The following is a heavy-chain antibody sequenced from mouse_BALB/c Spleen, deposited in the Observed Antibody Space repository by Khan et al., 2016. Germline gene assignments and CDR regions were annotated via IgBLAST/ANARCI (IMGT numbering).Heavy chain of an antibody. D-gene: IGHD2-3*01. CDR2: ITSDGSAI. CDR1: GFTFSGFW. J-gene: IGHJ1*01. V-gene: IGHV11-2*02. Sequence: EVQLLETGGGLVQPVGSRGLSCEGPGFTFSGFWMSWVRQTPGKTLEWIGDITSDGSAINYAPSIKDRVTIFRDNDKSTLYRQMSNVRSEDTATYFSMRSDGYDWCFDVWSAGTTVTVAS. CDR3: MRSDGYDWCFDV.